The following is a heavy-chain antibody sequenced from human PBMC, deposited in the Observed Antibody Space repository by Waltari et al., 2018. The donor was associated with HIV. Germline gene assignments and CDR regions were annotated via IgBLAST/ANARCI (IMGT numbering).Heavy chain of an antibody. V-gene: IGHV1-69*01. CDR3: ARDRRGVYDKYGMDV. CDR1: GGTFSRYA. Sequence: QVQLVQYGAEVKKPGSSVKVSCKASGGTFSRYAISWGRQAPGQGLEWRGVIIPIFGTANYAQKFQGRVTITADESTSTAYMELSSLRSEDTAVYYCARDRRGVYDKYGMDVWGQGTTVTVSS. CDR2: IIPIFGTA. J-gene: IGHJ6*02.